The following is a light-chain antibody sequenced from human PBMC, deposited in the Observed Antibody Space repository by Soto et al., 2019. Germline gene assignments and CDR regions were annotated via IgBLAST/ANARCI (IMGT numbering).Light chain of an antibody. CDR2: DVN. CDR3: LSFAGSYEV. Sequence: QSVLTQPRSVSESPGQSVTISCTGTSSDVGAYVYVSWYQQHPGKDPKLMIYDVNKRPSGVPHRFSGSKSGKTAFLTISGLQAEDEADYYCLSFAGSYEVFGGGTKLTVL. J-gene: IGLJ2*01. CDR1: SSDVGAYVY. V-gene: IGLV2-11*01.